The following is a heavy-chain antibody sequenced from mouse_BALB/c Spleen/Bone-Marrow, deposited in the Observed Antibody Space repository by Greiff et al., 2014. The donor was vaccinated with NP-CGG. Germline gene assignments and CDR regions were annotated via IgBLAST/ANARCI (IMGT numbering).Heavy chain of an antibody. CDR2: IDPASGNI. CDR3: ASLTGTFDY. D-gene: IGHD4-1*01. Sequence: VHVKQSGTDLVKPVASVKLSCTASGFNIKDTYMHWVKQRPEQGLDWIGRIDPASGNIQYDPKFQGRAAITAYTSSNTAYLQLSSLTSEDTSVYYCASLTGTFDYWGQGTPLTVSS. CDR1: GFNIKDTY. J-gene: IGHJ2*01. V-gene: IGHV14-3*02.